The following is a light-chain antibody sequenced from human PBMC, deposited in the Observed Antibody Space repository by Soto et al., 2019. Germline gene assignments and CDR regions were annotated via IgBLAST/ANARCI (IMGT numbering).Light chain of an antibody. V-gene: IGKV3-20*01. CDR1: QSVSSY. J-gene: IGKJ5*01. CDR2: GAS. Sequence: IVLTQSPGTLSLSPGERATLSCRASQSVSSYLAWYQQKPGQTPRLLVYGASSRATGIPDRFSGSGSGTDFTLTISRLEPEDFAVYYCQQHGSSPITFGQGTRLEIK. CDR3: QQHGSSPIT.